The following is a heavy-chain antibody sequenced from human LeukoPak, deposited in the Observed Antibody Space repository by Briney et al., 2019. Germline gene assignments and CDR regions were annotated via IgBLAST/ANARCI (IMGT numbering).Heavy chain of an antibody. CDR1: GGSISSYY. D-gene: IGHD6-6*01. CDR3: ARVPYSSSSPAFDH. CDR2: IYYSGST. J-gene: IGHJ4*02. V-gene: IGHV4-59*01. Sequence: SETLSLTCTVSGGSISSYYWSWIRQPPGRGLAWIGYIYYSGSTNYNPSLKSRVTISVDTSKNQFSLKLSSVTAADTAVYYCARVPYSSSSPAFDHWGQGTLVTVSS.